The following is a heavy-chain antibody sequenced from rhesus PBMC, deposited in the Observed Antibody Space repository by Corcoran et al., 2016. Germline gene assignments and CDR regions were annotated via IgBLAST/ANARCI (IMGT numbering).Heavy chain of an antibody. Sequence: QVQLQESGPGLVKPSETLSLTCAVSGYSISSGYGWSWIRQPPRKGLEWIGYIGGSSGSTNYNPSLKSRVTISKDTSQNQFSLKLSSVTAADTAVYYCARGGVVATAYFDYWGQGVLVTVSS. J-gene: IGHJ4*01. CDR3: ARGGVVATAYFDY. CDR1: GYSISSGYG. D-gene: IGHD2-21*01. V-gene: IGHV4-127*01. CDR2: IGGSSGST.